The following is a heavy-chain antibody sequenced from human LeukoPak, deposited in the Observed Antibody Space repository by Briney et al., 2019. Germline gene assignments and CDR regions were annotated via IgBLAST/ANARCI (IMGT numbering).Heavy chain of an antibody. D-gene: IGHD6-13*01. V-gene: IGHV4-39*01. Sequence: SETLSLTCIVSGGSISSSSNYWGWIRQPPGKGLEWIGSISYSGSTYYHPSLKSRVTISVDTSKNEFSLKLSSVTATDTAIYYCARQGHSISWLFDYWGQGTLVTVSS. CDR3: ARQGHSISWLFDY. J-gene: IGHJ4*02. CDR1: GGSISSSSNY. CDR2: ISYSGST.